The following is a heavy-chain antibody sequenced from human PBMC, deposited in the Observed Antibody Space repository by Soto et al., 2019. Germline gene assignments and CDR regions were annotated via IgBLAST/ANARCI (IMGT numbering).Heavy chain of an antibody. CDR2: IRSKADNYAT. CDR3: TERGKYDNRVFDY. Sequence: EVQLVESGGGLVQPGGSLKLSCAASGFTFSGSAMHWVRQASGKGLEWVGRIRSKADNYATSYAASVKGRFTISRDDSKHTVYLQMDSLKTEDTAVYYCTERGKYDNRVFDYWSQGTLVTVSS. J-gene: IGHJ4*02. D-gene: IGHD3-22*01. CDR1: GFTFSGSA. V-gene: IGHV3-73*01.